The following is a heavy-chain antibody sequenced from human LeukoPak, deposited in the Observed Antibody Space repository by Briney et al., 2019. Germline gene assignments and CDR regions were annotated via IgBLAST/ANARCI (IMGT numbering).Heavy chain of an antibody. CDR3: ARVVWYGGNSPSDY. CDR1: GFTLSSHW. Sequence: PGGSLRLSCAASGFTLSSHWMTWVRQAPGKGLEWVANINQDASAKYYVASVRGRFTISRDNAKNSIYLQMNSLRAEDTAVYYCARVVWYGGNSPSDYWGQGTLVTVSS. D-gene: IGHD4-23*01. J-gene: IGHJ4*02. V-gene: IGHV3-7*01. CDR2: INQDASAK.